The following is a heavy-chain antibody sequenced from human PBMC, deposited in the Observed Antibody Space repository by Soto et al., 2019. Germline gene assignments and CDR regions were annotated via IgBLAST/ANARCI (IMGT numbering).Heavy chain of an antibody. V-gene: IGHV4-59*01. J-gene: IGHJ4*02. CDR1: GGSISPYY. CDR2: IYYSGST. D-gene: IGHD3-22*01. CDR3: ARPRSSGYAGEFDY. Sequence: PSETLSLTCTVSGGSISPYYWSWIRQPPGKGLEWVGFIYYSGSTDYNPSLKSRVTISVDTSQNQFSLMLTSVTAADTAVYYCARPRSSGYAGEFDYWGQGTLVTVS.